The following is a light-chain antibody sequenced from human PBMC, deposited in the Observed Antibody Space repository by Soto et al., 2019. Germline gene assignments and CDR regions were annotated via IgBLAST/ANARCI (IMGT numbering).Light chain of an antibody. Sequence: QSVLTQPPSVSGAPGQRVTISCSGSSSNIGAGYDVHWYQQLPGTAPKLLIYANTNRSSGVPDRFSGSKSGTSASLAITGLQAEDEADYYCQSYDSGLSGFVIFGGGTKLTVL. CDR2: ANT. CDR3: QSYDSGLSGFVI. CDR1: SSNIGAGYD. J-gene: IGLJ2*01. V-gene: IGLV1-40*01.